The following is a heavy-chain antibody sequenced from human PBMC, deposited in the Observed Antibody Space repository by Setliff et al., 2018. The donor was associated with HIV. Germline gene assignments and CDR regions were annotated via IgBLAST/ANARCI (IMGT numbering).Heavy chain of an antibody. D-gene: IGHD3-22*01. CDR1: GYTFTSYG. CDR3: ARGPYYDSSGYYSWPFDY. V-gene: IGHV1-18*01. Sequence: ASVKVSCKASGYTFTSYGFSWVRQAPGQGLEWMGWISTYNGNTNFARKFQDRVTMTTDTSTSTAYMELRSLRSDDTAAYYCARGPYYDSSGYYSWPFDYWGQGTLVTVSS. J-gene: IGHJ4*02. CDR2: ISTYNGNT.